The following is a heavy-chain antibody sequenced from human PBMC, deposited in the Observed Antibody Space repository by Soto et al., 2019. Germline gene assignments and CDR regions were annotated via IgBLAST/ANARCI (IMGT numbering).Heavy chain of an antibody. CDR3: ARGGDNSPWYYSL. J-gene: IGHJ4*02. CDR1: GGSINNNY. V-gene: IGHV4-59*01. CDR2: IFSNGRT. D-gene: IGHD3-10*01. Sequence: SETLSLTCTVSGGSINNNYWSWVRQPPGRGLEWLGYIFSNGRTNYNPSVESRVAISVDTSKNQSSLKLGSVTAADTAVYYCARGGDNSPWYYSLWGQGTLVTVSS.